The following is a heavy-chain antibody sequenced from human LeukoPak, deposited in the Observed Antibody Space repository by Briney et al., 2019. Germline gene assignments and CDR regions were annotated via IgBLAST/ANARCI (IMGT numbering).Heavy chain of an antibody. Sequence: ASVTVSCTASGYTFTSYGISWVRQAPGQGLEWMGWISAYNGNTNYAQKLQGRVTMTTDTSTSTAYMELRSLRSDDTAVYYCARAYCSSPSCSPNDAFDIWGQGTMVTVSS. V-gene: IGHV1-18*01. CDR1: GYTFTSYG. D-gene: IGHD2-2*01. CDR2: ISAYNGNT. CDR3: ARAYCSSPSCSPNDAFDI. J-gene: IGHJ3*02.